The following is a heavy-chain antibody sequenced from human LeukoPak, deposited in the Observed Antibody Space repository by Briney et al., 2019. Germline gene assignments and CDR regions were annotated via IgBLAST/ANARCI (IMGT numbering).Heavy chain of an antibody. J-gene: IGHJ4*02. V-gene: IGHV1-2*02. CDR2: INPNSGGT. CDR3: ARGQRRGFDY. Sequence: ASVKVSCKASGHTLTVHYIHWVRQAPGQGLEWMGWINPNSGGTNYAQKFQGRVTMTRDTSISTAYMELSRLRSDDTAVYYCARGQRRGFDYWGRGTLVTVSS. D-gene: IGHD3-10*01. CDR1: GHTLTVHY.